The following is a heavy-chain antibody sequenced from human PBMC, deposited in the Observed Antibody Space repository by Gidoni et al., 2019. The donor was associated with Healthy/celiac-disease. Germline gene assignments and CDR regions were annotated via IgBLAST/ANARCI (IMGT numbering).Heavy chain of an antibody. D-gene: IGHD4-17*01. Sequence: QVQLVQSGAEVKKPGASVKVSCKASGYTFTSYAMHWVRQAPGQRLEWMGWINAGNGNTKYSQKFQGRVTITRDTSASTAYMELSSLRSEDTAVYYCARVRDYGDYYFDYWGQGTLVTVSS. V-gene: IGHV1-3*01. CDR2: INAGNGNT. CDR3: ARVRDYGDYYFDY. J-gene: IGHJ4*02. CDR1: GYTFTSYA.